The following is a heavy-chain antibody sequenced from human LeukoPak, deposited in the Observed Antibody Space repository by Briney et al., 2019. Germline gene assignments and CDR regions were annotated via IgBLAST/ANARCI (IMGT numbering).Heavy chain of an antibody. V-gene: IGHV3-66*02. CDR2: IYSGGST. Sequence: GGSLRLSCAASGFTVSSNYMSWVRQAPGKGMEWVSVIYSGGSTYYADSVKGRFTISRDNSKNTLYLQMNSLRAEDTAVHYCARDPGSSFDYWGQGTLVTVSS. CDR1: GFTVSSNY. J-gene: IGHJ4*02. CDR3: ARDPGSSFDY. D-gene: IGHD1-26*01.